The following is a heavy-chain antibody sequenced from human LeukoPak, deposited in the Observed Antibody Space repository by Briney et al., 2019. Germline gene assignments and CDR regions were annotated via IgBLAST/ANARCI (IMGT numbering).Heavy chain of an antibody. CDR1: GGSISSSNR. CDR3: ARRLSDILTGHYYYGMDV. D-gene: IGHD3-9*01. Sequence: SETLSLTCAVSGGSISSSNRWSWVRQPPGKGLEWIGEIYHSGSTNYNPSLKSRVTISVDKSKNQFSLKLSSVTAADTAVYYCARRLSDILTGHYYYGMDVWGKGTTVTVSS. V-gene: IGHV4-4*02. CDR2: IYHSGST. J-gene: IGHJ6*04.